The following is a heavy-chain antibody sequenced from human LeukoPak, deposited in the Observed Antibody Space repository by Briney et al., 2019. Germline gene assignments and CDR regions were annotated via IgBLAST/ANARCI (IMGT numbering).Heavy chain of an antibody. J-gene: IGHJ3*02. D-gene: IGHD3-22*01. CDR3: ARGYYDSRGYSNTFXI. CDR1: GASISSSY. Sequence: KPSETLSLTCVVSGASISSSYWSCIRQPPGKGLEGIGYINYSGSTNYNPSLRGRVTISVDTSNNQFSLRLSSVTAADTAFYYCARGYYDSRGYSNTFXIWGQGTMVT. V-gene: IGHV4-59*01. CDR2: INYSGST.